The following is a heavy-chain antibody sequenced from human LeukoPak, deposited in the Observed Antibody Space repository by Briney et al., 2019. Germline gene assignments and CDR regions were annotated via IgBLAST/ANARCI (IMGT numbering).Heavy chain of an antibody. CDR1: GGSISSSVYY. CDR2: IYYSGST. V-gene: IGHV4-39*01. CDR3: ARPPQY. Sequence: PSETLSLTCTVSGGSISSSVYYWGWIRQPPGKGLEWIGSIYYSGSTYYNPSLKSRVAISVDTSKNQFALKLTPVTAADTAVYYFARPPQYWGQGTLVTVSS. J-gene: IGHJ4*02.